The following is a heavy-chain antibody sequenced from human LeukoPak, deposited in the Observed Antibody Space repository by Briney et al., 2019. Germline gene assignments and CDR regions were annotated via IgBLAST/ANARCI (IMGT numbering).Heavy chain of an antibody. CDR3: ARQASRYYDFWSGYPGRYYYYGMDV. Sequence: SETLSLTCTVSGGSISSSSYYWGWIRQPPGKGLEWIGSIYYSGSTNYNPSLKSRVTISVDTSKNQFSLKLSSVTAADTAVYYCARQASRYYDFWSGYPGRYYYYGMDVWGQGTTVTVSS. J-gene: IGHJ6*02. V-gene: IGHV4-39*01. D-gene: IGHD3-3*01. CDR2: IYYSGST. CDR1: GGSISSSSYY.